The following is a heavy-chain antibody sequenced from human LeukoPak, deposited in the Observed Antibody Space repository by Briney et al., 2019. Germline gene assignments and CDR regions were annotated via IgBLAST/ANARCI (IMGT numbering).Heavy chain of an antibody. V-gene: IGHV1-69*04. CDR2: IIPILGIA. CDR3: ATGLPGSLDFSGYGFDY. Sequence: GASVKVSCKASGGTLSSYAISWVRQAPGQGLEWMGRIIPILGIANYAQKFQGRATITADKSTSTAYMELSSLRSEDTAVYYCATGLPGSLDFSGYGFDYWGQGTLVTVSS. CDR1: GGTLSSYA. J-gene: IGHJ4*02. D-gene: IGHD5-12*01.